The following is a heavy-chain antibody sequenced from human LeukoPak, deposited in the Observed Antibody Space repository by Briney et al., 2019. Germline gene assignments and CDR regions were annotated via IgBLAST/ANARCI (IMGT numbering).Heavy chain of an antibody. CDR1: GFTFSSSW. Sequence: GGSLRLSCAASGFTFSSSWMHWVRQAPGKGLVWVSHINSDGSSTAYADSVKGRFTVSRDNAKKTLYLQMNSLSAEDTAVYYCARDLGPRNWGQGTLVTVSS. CDR2: INSDGSST. CDR3: ARDLGPRN. V-gene: IGHV3-74*01. D-gene: IGHD7-27*01. J-gene: IGHJ4*02.